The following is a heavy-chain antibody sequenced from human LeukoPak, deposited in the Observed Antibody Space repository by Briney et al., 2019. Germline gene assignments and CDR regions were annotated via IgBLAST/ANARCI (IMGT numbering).Heavy chain of an antibody. J-gene: IGHJ4*02. CDR1: GYTFTGYY. V-gene: IGHV1-2*02. CDR2: INPNSGCT. D-gene: IGHD6-6*01. Sequence: GASVKVSCKASGYTFTGYYMHWVRQATGLGLGWMGWINPNSGCTNYEQKFQVRVTMTRDTSISTAYMDLSRLRSDDTAVYYCARGFEYSSSAPVGYWGQGALVTGSS. CDR3: ARGFEYSSSAPVGY.